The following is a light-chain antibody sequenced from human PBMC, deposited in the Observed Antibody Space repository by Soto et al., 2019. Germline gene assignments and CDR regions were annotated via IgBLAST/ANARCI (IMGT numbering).Light chain of an antibody. Sequence: EFVLTQSPGTLSLSPGERATLPCRASQSVTNNYLAWYQQKTGQAPRLLIYGASSRVIGIPDRFSGSGSGTDFPLTISRLEPEDFAMYYCQQYGSLWTFGQGTKVEFK. CDR1: QSVTNNY. J-gene: IGKJ1*01. V-gene: IGKV3-20*01. CDR2: GAS. CDR3: QQYGSLWT.